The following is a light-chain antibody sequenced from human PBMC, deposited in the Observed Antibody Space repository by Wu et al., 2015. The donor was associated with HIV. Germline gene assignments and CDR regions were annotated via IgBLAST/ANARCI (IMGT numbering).Light chain of an antibody. CDR2: ASS. V-gene: IGKV3-20*01. Sequence: IVLTQSPVTLSLSPGERATLSCRASQIIDTGFLAWYQHRPGQAPRLLIYASSNRAAGIPDRFSGSGSGTDFTLTISRLEPEDVAVYYCQQFGKSPPVTFGGGPKVEI. CDR1: QIIDTGF. CDR3: QQFGKSPPVT. J-gene: IGKJ4*01.